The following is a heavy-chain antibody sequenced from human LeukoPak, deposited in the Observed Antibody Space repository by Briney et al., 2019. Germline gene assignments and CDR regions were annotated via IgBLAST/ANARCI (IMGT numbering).Heavy chain of an antibody. Sequence: ASVKVSCKASGYTFTGYYMHWVRQAPGQGLEWMGRINPNSGGTNYAQNFQGRVTMTRDTSISTAYMELGRLRSDDTAVYYCARENSMDYFRGPFDPFDIWGQGTMVTVSS. CDR3: ARENSMDYFRGPFDPFDI. CDR2: INPNSGGT. J-gene: IGHJ3*02. D-gene: IGHD3-10*01. V-gene: IGHV1-2*02. CDR1: GYTFTGYY.